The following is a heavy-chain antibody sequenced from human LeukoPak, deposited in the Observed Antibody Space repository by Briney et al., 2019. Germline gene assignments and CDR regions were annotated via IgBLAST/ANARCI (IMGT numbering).Heavy chain of an antibody. V-gene: IGHV3-30*02. Sequence: GGSLRLSCASSGFTFSSYGMHWVRQAPGKGLEWVAFIRYDGSNKYYADSVKGRFTISRDNSKNTLYLQMNSLRAEDTAVYYCAKDRRIWSGSYSFDYWGQGTLVTVSS. J-gene: IGHJ4*02. D-gene: IGHD3-3*01. CDR1: GFTFSSYG. CDR2: IRYDGSNK. CDR3: AKDRRIWSGSYSFDY.